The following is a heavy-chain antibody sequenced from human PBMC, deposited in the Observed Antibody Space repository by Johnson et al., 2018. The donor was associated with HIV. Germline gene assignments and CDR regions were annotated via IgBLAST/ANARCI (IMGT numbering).Heavy chain of an antibody. CDR2: IKQDGSEK. CDR1: GFTFSSYW. Sequence: VQLVESGGGLVQPGGSLRLSCAASGFTFSSYWMSWVRQAPGKGLEWVANIKQDGSEKYYVDSVKGRFTISRDNAKNSLYLKMNSLRAEDTAVYYCAKDIGDGYNRWGGFDIWGQGTMVTVSA. D-gene: IGHD5-24*01. J-gene: IGHJ3*02. V-gene: IGHV3-7*01. CDR3: AKDIGDGYNRWGGFDI.